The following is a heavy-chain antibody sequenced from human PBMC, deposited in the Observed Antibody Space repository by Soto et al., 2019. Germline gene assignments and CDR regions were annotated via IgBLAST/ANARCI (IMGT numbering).Heavy chain of an antibody. CDR2: IYPGDSDT. D-gene: IGHD2-2*01. CDR1: GYAFTSYW. V-gene: IGHV5-51*01. CDR3: ARAYCTTTICDPWFDP. Sequence: GDSLKISCKGSGYAFTSYWIAWVRQMPGKGLEWMGIIYPGDSDTRYSPSFQGQVTISADKSITTAYLQWSSLKASDTAMYYCARAYCTTTICDPWFDPWGQGTLVTVSS. J-gene: IGHJ5*02.